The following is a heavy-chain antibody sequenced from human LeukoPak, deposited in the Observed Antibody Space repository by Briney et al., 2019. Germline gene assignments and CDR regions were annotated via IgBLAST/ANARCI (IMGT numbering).Heavy chain of an antibody. V-gene: IGHV4-34*01. CDR3: ARVRIAARPKYYFDY. J-gene: IGHJ4*02. CDR1: GGSFSGYY. CDR2: INHSGST. D-gene: IGHD6-6*01. Sequence: SETLSLTCAVYGGSFSGYYWSWIRQPPGKGLEWIGEINHSGSTNYNPSLKSRVTMSVDTSKNQFSLKLSSVTAADTAVYYCARVRIAARPKYYFDYWGQGTLVTVSS.